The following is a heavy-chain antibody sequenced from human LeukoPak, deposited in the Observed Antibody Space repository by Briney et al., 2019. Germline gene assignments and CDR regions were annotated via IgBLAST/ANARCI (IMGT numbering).Heavy chain of an antibody. CDR1: GFTFSSYS. J-gene: IGHJ4*02. V-gene: IGHV3-21*01. D-gene: IGHD6-19*01. Sequence: PGGSLRLSCAASGFTFSSYSMNWVRQAPGKWLEWVSSISSSGSYIYYADSVKGRFTISRDNAKNSLYLQMNSLRAEDTAVYYCARVGQWLDIYYFDYWGQGTQVTVSS. CDR2: ISSSGSYI. CDR3: ARVGQWLDIYYFDY.